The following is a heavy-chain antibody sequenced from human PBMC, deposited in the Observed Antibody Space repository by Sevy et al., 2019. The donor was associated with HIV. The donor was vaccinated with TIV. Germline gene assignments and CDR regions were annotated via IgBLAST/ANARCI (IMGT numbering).Heavy chain of an antibody. CDR2: ISSSGSTI. J-gene: IGHJ4*02. CDR1: GFTFSDYY. V-gene: IGHV3-11*04. Sequence: GGSLRLSCAASGFTFSDYYMSWIRQAPGKGLEWVSYISSSGSTIYYADSVKGRFTISRDNAKNSLYLQMNSLRAEDTAVYYCTRGLMVTMVRGGLIDYWGQGTLVTVSS. D-gene: IGHD3-10*01. CDR3: TRGLMVTMVRGGLIDY.